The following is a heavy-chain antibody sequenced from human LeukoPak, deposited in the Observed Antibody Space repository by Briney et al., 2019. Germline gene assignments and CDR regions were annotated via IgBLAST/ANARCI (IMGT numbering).Heavy chain of an antibody. V-gene: IGHV3-30-3*01. D-gene: IGHD3-16*01. Sequence: GGSLRLSCAASGFTSSSYAMHWVRQAPGKGLEWVAIISYDGSITYYADSVKGRFTISRDNAKNSLYLQMNSLRAEDTAVYYCARDLGGQVRFGPWGQGTLVTVSS. CDR2: ISYDGSIT. CDR3: ARDLGGQVRFGP. CDR1: GFTSSSYA. J-gene: IGHJ5*02.